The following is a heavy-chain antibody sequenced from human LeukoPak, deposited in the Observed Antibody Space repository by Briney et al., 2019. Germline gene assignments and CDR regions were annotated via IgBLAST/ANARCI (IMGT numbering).Heavy chain of an antibody. CDR1: GFTVSSNY. CDR3: ARASFWFDYSGYYFDY. CDR2: IYSGGGT. J-gene: IGHJ4*02. D-gene: IGHD2-15*01. V-gene: IGHV3-66*01. Sequence: PGGSLRLSCAASGFTVSSNYMSWVRQAPGKGLEWVSVIYSGGGTYYADSVKGRFTISRDNSKNTVYLQMNSLRAEDTAVYYCARASFWFDYSGYYFDYWGREPWSPSPQ.